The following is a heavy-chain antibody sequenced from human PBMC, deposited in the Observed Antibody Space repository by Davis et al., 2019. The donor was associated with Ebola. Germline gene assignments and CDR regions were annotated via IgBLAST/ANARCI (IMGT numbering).Heavy chain of an antibody. CDR3: AKVRDYDSSGYNYYYGMDV. V-gene: IGHV3-23*01. CDR1: GFTFSSYA. J-gene: IGHJ6*02. Sequence: PGGSLRLSCAASGFTFSSYAMSWVRQAPGKGLEWVSAISGSGGSTYYADSVKGRFTISRDNSKNTLYLQLNSLRPEDTAVYYCAKVRDYDSSGYNYYYGMDVWGQGTTVTVSS. D-gene: IGHD3-22*01. CDR2: ISGSGGST.